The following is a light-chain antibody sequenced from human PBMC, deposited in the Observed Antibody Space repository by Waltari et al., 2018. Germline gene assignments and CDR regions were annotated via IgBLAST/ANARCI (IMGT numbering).Light chain of an antibody. CDR2: DDD. Sequence: SSVLTQPPSVSVAPGQTATITCGGNNIGRKSGHWYQQKPGQAPVLVVYDDDVRPPGIPERISGSNSANTASLTINRVEVGDEAAYFCQVWDNYADLVIFGGGTKLTVL. V-gene: IGLV3-21*02. CDR1: NIGRKS. J-gene: IGLJ2*01. CDR3: QVWDNYADLVI.